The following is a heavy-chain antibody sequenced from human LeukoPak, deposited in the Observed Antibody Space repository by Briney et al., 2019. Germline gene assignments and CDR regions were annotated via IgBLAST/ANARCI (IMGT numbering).Heavy chain of an antibody. V-gene: IGHV1-24*01. CDR1: GYTLTELS. CDR3: ATDASIAARPDYYGMDV. CDR2: FDPEDGET. J-gene: IGHJ6*02. Sequence: ASVKVSCKVSGYTLTELSVHWVRQAPGKGLEWMGGFDPEDGETIYAQKFQGRVTMTEDTSTDTAYMELSSLRSEDTAVYYCATDASIAARPDYYGMDVWGQGTTVTVSS. D-gene: IGHD6-6*01.